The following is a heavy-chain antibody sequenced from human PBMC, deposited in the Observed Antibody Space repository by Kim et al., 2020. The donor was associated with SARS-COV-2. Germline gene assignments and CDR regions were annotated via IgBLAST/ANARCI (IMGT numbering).Heavy chain of an antibody. J-gene: IGHJ4*02. Sequence: SETLSLTCTVSGGSISSGGYYWSWIRQHPGKGLEWIGYIYYSGSTYYNPSLKSRVTISVDTSKNQFSLKLSSVTAADTAVYYCARFGLVGRFVPNWGQGTLVTVSS. V-gene: IGHV4-31*03. D-gene: IGHD3-3*01. CDR1: GGSISSGGYY. CDR2: IYYSGST. CDR3: ARFGLVGRFVPN.